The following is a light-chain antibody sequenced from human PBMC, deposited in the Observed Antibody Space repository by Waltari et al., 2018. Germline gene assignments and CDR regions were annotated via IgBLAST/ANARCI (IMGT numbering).Light chain of an antibody. Sequence: QSALTQPASVSGSPGQSITISCTGTSSDIGGYNYVSWYQQHPSKAPKLMIFDVTKRPSGVSDRFSGSKSGNTASLTISGLHTDDESDYYCSSYTSTNTVIFGGGTKVTVL. V-gene: IGLV2-14*03. CDR1: SSDIGGYNY. CDR3: SSYTSTNTVI. CDR2: DVT. J-gene: IGLJ2*01.